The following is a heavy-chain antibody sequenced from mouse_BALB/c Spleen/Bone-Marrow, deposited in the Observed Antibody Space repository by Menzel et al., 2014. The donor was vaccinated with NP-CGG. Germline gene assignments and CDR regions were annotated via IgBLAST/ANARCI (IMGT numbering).Heavy chain of an antibody. CDR3: ARGGNFDY. CDR1: GYTFTSYT. Sequence: VQLQQSGAELARPGAPVKMSCKASGYTFTSYTVHWVKQRPGQGLEWIGYINPSSGYTNYNQKFKDKATLTADKSSSTAYMQLSSLTSEDSAVYYCARGGNFDYWGQGTTLTVSS. CDR2: INPSSGYT. D-gene: IGHD1-1*01. J-gene: IGHJ2*01. V-gene: IGHV1-4*01.